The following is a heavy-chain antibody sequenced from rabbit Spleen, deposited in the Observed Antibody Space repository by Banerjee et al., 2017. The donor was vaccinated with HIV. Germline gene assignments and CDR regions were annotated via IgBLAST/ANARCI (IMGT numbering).Heavy chain of an antibody. V-gene: IGHV1S40*01. CDR3: VREAGYGGYGDANL. D-gene: IGHD6-1*01. J-gene: IGHJ4*01. Sequence: QSLEESGGGLVKPGASLTLTCKASGFSFNSGYDMCWVRQAPGKGLEWIGYIEPIFGNTYYANWVNGRFTISRENAQNTLYLQLNSLTAADTATYFCVREAGYGGYGDANLWGQGTLVTVS. CDR2: IEPIFGNT. CDR1: GFSFNSGYD.